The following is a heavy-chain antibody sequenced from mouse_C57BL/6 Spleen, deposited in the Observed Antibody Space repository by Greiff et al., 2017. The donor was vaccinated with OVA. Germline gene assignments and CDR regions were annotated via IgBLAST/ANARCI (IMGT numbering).Heavy chain of an antibody. CDR2: IDPETGGT. CDR1: GYTFTDYE. J-gene: IGHJ4*01. V-gene: IGHV1-15*01. D-gene: IGHD1-1*01. CDR3: TRGDYGSSYGAMDY. Sequence: VQLVESGAELVRPGASVTLSCKASGYTFTDYEMHWVKQTPVHGLEWIGAIDPETGGTAYNQKFKGKAILTADKSSSTAYMELRSLTSEDSAVYYCTRGDYGSSYGAMDYWGQGTSVTVSS.